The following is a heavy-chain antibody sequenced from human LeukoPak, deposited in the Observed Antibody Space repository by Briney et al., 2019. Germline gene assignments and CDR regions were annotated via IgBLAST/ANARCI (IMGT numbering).Heavy chain of an antibody. J-gene: IGHJ4*02. CDR3: ARSQAKYAVVLDY. CDR1: GGTFSSYA. D-gene: IGHD3-22*01. CDR2: IIPIFGTA. V-gene: IGHV1-69*05. Sequence: SVKVSCKASGGTFSSYAISWVRQAAGQGLEWMGGIIPIFGTANYAQKFQGRVTITTDESTSTAYMELSSLRSEDTAVYYCARSQAKYAVVLDYWGQGTLVTVSS.